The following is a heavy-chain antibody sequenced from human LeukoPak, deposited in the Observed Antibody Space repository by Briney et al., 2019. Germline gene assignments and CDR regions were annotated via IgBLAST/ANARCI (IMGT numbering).Heavy chain of an antibody. CDR2: ISISGGDT. V-gene: IGHV3-23*01. Sequence: PGGSLRLSCAVSGFTFSNSAMSWVRQAPGKGLEWVSGISISGGDTYYADSVTGRFTISRDNSKNTLYLQMNGLRAEDTAVYYCATNYSYGTGFDNWGQGTLVTVSS. CDR3: ATNYSYGTGFDN. CDR1: GFTFSNSA. J-gene: IGHJ4*02. D-gene: IGHD5-18*01.